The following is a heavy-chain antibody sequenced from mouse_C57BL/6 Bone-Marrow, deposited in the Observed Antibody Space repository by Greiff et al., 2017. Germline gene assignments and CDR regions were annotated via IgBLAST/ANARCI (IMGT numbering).Heavy chain of an antibody. CDR3: ARMGYYSNYVFFDY. J-gene: IGHJ2*01. CDR1: GYTFTSYW. Sequence: QVQPQQPGAELVRPGSSVKLSCKASGYTFTSYWMDWVKQRPGQGLEWIGNIYPSDSETHYNQKFKDKATLTVDKSSSTAYMQLSSLTSEDSAVYYCARMGYYSNYVFFDYWGQGTTLTVSS. CDR2: IYPSDSET. V-gene: IGHV1-61*01. D-gene: IGHD2-5*01.